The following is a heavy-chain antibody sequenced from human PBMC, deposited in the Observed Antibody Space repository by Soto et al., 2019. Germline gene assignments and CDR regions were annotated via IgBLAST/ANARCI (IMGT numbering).Heavy chain of an antibody. CDR3: PGLCSSTSCYDGY. Sequence: QVQLQESGPGLVKPSETLSLTCTVSGGSIRSYYWSWIRQPPGKGLEWIGYIYHSGSTNYNPSLTSRVTISVDTSKNQFSLKMGSVTAADTAVYYCPGLCSSTSCYDGYWGRGTLVTVSS. D-gene: IGHD2-2*01. J-gene: IGHJ4*02. V-gene: IGHV4-59*01. CDR1: GGSIRSYY. CDR2: IYHSGST.